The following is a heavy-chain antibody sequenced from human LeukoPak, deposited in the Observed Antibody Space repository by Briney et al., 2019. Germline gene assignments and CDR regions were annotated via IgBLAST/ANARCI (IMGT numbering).Heavy chain of an antibody. D-gene: IGHD6-19*01. CDR1: GFTFSSYS. Sequence: PGGSLRLSCAASGFTFSSYSMNWVRQAPGKGLEWVSSISSSSSYIYYADSVKGRFTISRDNAKNSLYLQMNSLRAEDTAVYYCARGAVAGTYYYYYYMDVWGKGITVTVSS. CDR2: ISSSSSYI. J-gene: IGHJ6*03. CDR3: ARGAVAGTYYYYYYMDV. V-gene: IGHV3-21*01.